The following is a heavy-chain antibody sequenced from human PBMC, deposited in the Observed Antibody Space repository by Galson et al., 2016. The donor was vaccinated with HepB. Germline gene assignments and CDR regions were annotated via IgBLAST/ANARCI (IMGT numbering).Heavy chain of an antibody. Sequence: SVKVSCKASGYNFHSFGISWVRQAPGQRPEWMGWISGWNGNTNYAEEVQDRVTMTTDTPTSMAYMELRSLRSDDTAIYYCVRDHSMNRGEYFFDSWDQGTLVTVSS. CDR2: ISGWNGNT. V-gene: IGHV1-18*01. CDR3: VRDHSMNRGEYFFDS. CDR1: GYNFHSFG. J-gene: IGHJ4*02. D-gene: IGHD3-10*01.